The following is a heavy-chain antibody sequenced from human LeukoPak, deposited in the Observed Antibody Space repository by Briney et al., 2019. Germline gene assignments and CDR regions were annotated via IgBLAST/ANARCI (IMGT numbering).Heavy chain of an antibody. CDR1: GYTFTSYA. CDR3: ARDETTHTPRFGMDV. V-gene: IGHV7-4-1*02. J-gene: IGHJ6*02. CDR2: INTNTGNP. D-gene: IGHD2-15*01. Sequence: GASVKVSCKASGYTFTSYAMNWVRQAPGQGLEWMGWINTNTGNPTYAQGFTGRFVFSLDTSVSTAYLQISSLKAEDTAVYYCARDETTHTPRFGMDVWGQGTTVTVSS.